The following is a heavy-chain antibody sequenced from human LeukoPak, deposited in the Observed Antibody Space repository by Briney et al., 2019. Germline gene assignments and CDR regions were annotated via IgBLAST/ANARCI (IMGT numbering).Heavy chain of an antibody. J-gene: IGHJ4*02. CDR1: AYSISSGYY. D-gene: IGHD5-24*01. Sequence: SETLSLTCAVSAYSISSGYYWGWIRQPPGKGLEWIGSIYHSGSTYYNPSLKSRVTISVDTSKNQFSLKLSSVTAADTAVYYCARRDGIAELDYWGQGTLVTVSS. CDR3: ARRDGIAELDY. CDR2: IYHSGST. V-gene: IGHV4-38-2*01.